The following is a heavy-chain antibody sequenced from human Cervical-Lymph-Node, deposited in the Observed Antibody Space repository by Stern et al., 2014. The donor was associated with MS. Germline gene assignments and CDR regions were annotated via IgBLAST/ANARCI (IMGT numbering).Heavy chain of an antibody. Sequence: QEQLVESGGGVVQPGRSLRLSCAASGFSVSSHSMHLVRQAPGKGLEWVTYISYDGSKKKYADSVRGRFTISRDTSKNTLDLQMNSLRVEDTALYYCAREDYRNYSPYIDYWGQGTRVTVSS. J-gene: IGHJ4*02. CDR3: AREDYRNYSPYIDY. D-gene: IGHD4-11*01. CDR1: GFSVSSHS. V-gene: IGHV3-30-3*01. CDR2: ISYDGSKK.